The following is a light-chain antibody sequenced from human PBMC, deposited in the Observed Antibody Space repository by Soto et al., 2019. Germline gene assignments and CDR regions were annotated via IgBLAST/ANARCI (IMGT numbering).Light chain of an antibody. V-gene: IGKV1-9*01. Sequence: IQLTQSQSSLSAFEGDEVPIISRPIPAFSSNLAWYQQKPGKAPKLLIYAATTLQSGVPSRFSGSGSGTDFTLTISSLQPEDFATYYCQQLDSFLVTVGGGTKVEIK. J-gene: IGKJ4*01. CDR2: AAT. CDR1: PAFSSN. CDR3: QQLDSFLVT.